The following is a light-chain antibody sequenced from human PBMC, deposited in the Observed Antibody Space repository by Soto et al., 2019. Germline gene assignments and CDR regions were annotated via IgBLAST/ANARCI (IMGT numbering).Light chain of an antibody. Sequence: EIVLTQSPCTLSVSAGERATLSCRASQSVSSTYLAWYQQKPGQAPRLLIFGASNRATGIPDRFSGSGSGTEFTLTISRLEPEDFAVYYCQQFENSRLTFGGGTKVDIK. V-gene: IGKV3-20*01. CDR1: QSVSSTY. J-gene: IGKJ4*01. CDR3: QQFENSRLT. CDR2: GAS.